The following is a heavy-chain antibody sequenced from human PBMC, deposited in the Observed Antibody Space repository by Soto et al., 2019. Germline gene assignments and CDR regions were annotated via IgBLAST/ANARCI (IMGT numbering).Heavy chain of an antibody. V-gene: IGHV3-7*04. J-gene: IGHJ4*02. Sequence: EDQLVESGGGLVQPGGSLRLTCAVSGFSFRSDWMNWVRQAPGKGLEWVAHTNQDGSEKYYLDSVKGRFTIFRDNAKNSLYLQMNSLRAGDRAVYYCSGGVGDAIWGQGTLVTVSS. CDR2: TNQDGSEK. CDR3: SGGVGDAI. CDR1: GFSFRSDW. D-gene: IGHD1-26*01.